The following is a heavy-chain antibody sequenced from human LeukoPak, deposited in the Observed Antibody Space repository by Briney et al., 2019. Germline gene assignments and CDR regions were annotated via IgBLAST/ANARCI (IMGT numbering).Heavy chain of an antibody. CDR1: GFTLSNYN. Sequence: GGSLRLSCAASGFTLSNYNMNWVRQAPGKGLEWVSHISISSSTIYYADSVKGRFTISRDNAKNSLYLQMNSLRAEDTAVYYCARTLGYCSSTNCFLTFDYWGQGTLVTVSS. D-gene: IGHD2-2*01. J-gene: IGHJ4*02. CDR2: ISISSSTI. V-gene: IGHV3-48*01. CDR3: ARTLGYCSSTNCFLTFDY.